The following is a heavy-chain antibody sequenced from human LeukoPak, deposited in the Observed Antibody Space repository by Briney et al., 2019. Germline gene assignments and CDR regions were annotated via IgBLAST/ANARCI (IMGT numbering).Heavy chain of an antibody. Sequence: PSETLSLTCTVSGGSISSYYRSWIRQPPGKGLEWIGYIYYSGSTNYNPSLKSRVTISVDTSKNQFSLKLSSVTAADTAVYYCARVAGYSYGYGIDCWGQGTLVTVSS. CDR2: IYYSGST. CDR3: ARVAGYSYGYGIDC. CDR1: GGSISSYY. D-gene: IGHD5-18*01. J-gene: IGHJ4*02. V-gene: IGHV4-59*01.